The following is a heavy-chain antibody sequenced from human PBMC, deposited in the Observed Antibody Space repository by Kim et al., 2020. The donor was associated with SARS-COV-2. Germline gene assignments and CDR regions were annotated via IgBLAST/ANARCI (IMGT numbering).Heavy chain of an antibody. CDR3: ARLRSGVGWFDP. D-gene: IGHD5-12*01. V-gene: IGHV4-39*02. J-gene: IGHJ5*02. Sequence: CYTPSLKGRVTIPVDTSNNHFSLRLSSVPAADTAVYYCARLRSGVGWFDPWGQGTLVTVSS.